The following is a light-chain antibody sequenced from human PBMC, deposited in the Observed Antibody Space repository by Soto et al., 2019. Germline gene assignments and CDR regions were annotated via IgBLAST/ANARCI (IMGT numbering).Light chain of an antibody. CDR1: QSVSFY. V-gene: IGKV3-11*01. J-gene: IGKJ2*01. CDR3: PQRSNWPHP. CDR2: DAS. Sequence: EIVLTQSPATLSSSPGERATLSCRASQSVSFYFAWYQQKPGQAPRLLIYDASYRAPDIPARFSGSGSGTDFTPTISSLQPEYFAVYYCPQRSNWPHPSGQGTKLDIK.